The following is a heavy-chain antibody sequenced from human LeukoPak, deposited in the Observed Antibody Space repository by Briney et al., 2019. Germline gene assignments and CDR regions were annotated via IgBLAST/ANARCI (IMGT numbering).Heavy chain of an antibody. Sequence: PGGSLRLSCAASGFTFSSYGMHWVRQAPGKGLEWVAVIWYDGSNKYYADSVKGRFTISRDNSENTLYLQMNGLRAEDTAIYYCAKAIPFWYFDLWGRGALVTVSS. CDR1: GFTFSSYG. CDR3: AKAIPFWYFDL. CDR2: IWYDGSNK. D-gene: IGHD2-21*01. V-gene: IGHV3-33*06. J-gene: IGHJ2*01.